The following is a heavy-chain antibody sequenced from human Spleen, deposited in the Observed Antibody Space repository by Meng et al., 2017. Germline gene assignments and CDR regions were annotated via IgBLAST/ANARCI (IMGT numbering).Heavy chain of an antibody. J-gene: IGHJ3*02. CDR1: GGSISSYY. D-gene: IGHD1-26*01. V-gene: IGHV4-4*07. CDR2: IYTSGST. Sequence: GSLRLSCTVSGGSISSYYWSWIRQPAGKGLEWIGRIYTSGSTNYNPSLKSRVTMSVDTSKNQFSLKLSSVTAADTAVYYCARDRYRGSFFPLDAFDIWGQGTMVTVSS. CDR3: ARDRYRGSFFPLDAFDI.